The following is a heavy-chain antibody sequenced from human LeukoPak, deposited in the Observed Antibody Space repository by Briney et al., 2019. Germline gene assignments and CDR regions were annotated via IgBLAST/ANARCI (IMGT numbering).Heavy chain of an antibody. V-gene: IGHV4-61*02. D-gene: IGHD3-10*01. Sequence: SETLSLTCTVSGDSISSGTYYWSWIRQPAGKGLECIGRIRASGSTDYNPSLKSRLTISVDTSKNQFSLKLSSVTAADTAVYYCARGVGSSESNWFDPWGQGTLATVSS. CDR1: GDSISSGTYY. CDR2: IRASGST. J-gene: IGHJ5*02. CDR3: ARGVGSSESNWFDP.